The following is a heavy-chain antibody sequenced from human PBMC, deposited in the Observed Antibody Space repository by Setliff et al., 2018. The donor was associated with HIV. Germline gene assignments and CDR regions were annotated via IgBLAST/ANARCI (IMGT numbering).Heavy chain of an antibody. CDR1: GDTFNSHA. J-gene: IGHJ6*04. D-gene: IGHD2-15*01. CDR3: ARDSRDIVVVIAPEPEPYYYYGMDV. Sequence: GASVKVSCKASGDTFNSHAISWVRQAPGQVLEWMGGIIPILGTPNYAQKFKGRLTITADESTSTVYMELSSLRSEDTAVYYCARDSRDIVVVIAPEPEPYYYYGMDVWGEGTTVTVSS. V-gene: IGHV1-69*13. CDR2: IIPILGTP.